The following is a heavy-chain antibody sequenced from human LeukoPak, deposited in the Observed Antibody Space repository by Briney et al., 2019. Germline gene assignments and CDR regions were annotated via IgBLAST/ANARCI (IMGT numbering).Heavy chain of an antibody. D-gene: IGHD2-2*01. Sequence: AGGSLRLSCAASGFTFSSYSMNWVRQAPGKGLEWASSISSSSSYIYYADSVKGRFTISRDNAKNSLYLQMNSLRAEDTAVYYCARVVVTSCYSFDYWGQGTLVTVSS. CDR1: GFTFSSYS. J-gene: IGHJ4*02. CDR2: ISSSSSYI. CDR3: ARVVVTSCYSFDY. V-gene: IGHV3-21*01.